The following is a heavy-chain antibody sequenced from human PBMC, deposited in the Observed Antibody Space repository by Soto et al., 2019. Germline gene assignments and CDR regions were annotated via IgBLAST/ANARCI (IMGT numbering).Heavy chain of an antibody. V-gene: IGHV3-73*01. Sequence: GGSLRLSCAASGFTFSGSAMHWVRQASGKGLEWVGRIRSRANSYETAYAASVKGRFTISRDDSKNTAYLQMNSLKTEDTAVYYCTRHDYYGSGSKYYHMDVWGKGTPVTVSS. J-gene: IGHJ6*03. CDR3: TRHDYYGSGSKYYHMDV. CDR2: IRSRANSYET. D-gene: IGHD3-10*01. CDR1: GFTFSGSA.